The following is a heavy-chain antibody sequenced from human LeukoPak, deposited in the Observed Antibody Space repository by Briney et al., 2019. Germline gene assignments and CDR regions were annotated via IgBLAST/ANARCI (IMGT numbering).Heavy chain of an antibody. D-gene: IGHD4-11*01. Sequence: GESLKISCQGSGYNFNTHWVAWVRQMPGKGLEWMGIIHPANSDTRYGPSFQGQVTISADRSINTAYLQWSSLKASDTAMYYCARHWGNYLPWWFDPWGQGTLVTVSS. CDR3: ARHWGNYLPWWFDP. J-gene: IGHJ5*02. CDR2: IHPANSDT. CDR1: GYNFNTHW. V-gene: IGHV5-51*01.